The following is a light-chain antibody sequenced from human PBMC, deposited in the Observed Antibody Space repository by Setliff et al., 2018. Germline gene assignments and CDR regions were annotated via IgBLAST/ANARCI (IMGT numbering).Light chain of an antibody. CDR2: EVS. Sequence: QSALTQPPSASGSPGQSVTISCTGTSSDVGGYNYVSWYQQHPGKAPKLMIYEVSKRPSGVPDRFSGSKSGNTASLTVSGLQAEDEADYYCSSYISSSTFVFGTGTKGTVL. J-gene: IGLJ1*01. V-gene: IGLV2-8*01. CDR3: SSYISSSTFV. CDR1: SSDVGGYNY.